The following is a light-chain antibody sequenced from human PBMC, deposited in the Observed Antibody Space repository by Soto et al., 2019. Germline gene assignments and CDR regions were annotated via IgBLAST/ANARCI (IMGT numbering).Light chain of an antibody. CDR3: QQSYNIPRT. CDR2: AAS. J-gene: IGKJ5*01. CDR1: QDISSW. Sequence: DIQMTQSPSSVSASVGDRVTITCRASQDISSWVAWYQQKPGKAPNLLIYAASSLQSGVPSRFSGGGSGTDFTLTISSLQPEDFATYYCQQSYNIPRTFGQGTRLEIK. V-gene: IGKV1-12*01.